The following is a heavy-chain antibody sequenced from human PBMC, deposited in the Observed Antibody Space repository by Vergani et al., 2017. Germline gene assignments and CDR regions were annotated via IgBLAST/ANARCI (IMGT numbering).Heavy chain of an antibody. D-gene: IGHD3-16*01. CDR3: ARRVTKNYGAYYYYYYMDV. V-gene: IGHV5-51*03. CDR2: IYPGDSDT. J-gene: IGHJ6*03. Sequence: EVQLVQSGAEVKKPGESLKISCKGSGYSFTSYWIGWVRQMPGKGLEWMGIIYPGDSDTRYSASFQGQVTISADKSISTAYLQWSSLKASDTAMYYCARRVTKNYGAYYYYYYMDVWGKGTTVTVSS. CDR1: GYSFTSYW.